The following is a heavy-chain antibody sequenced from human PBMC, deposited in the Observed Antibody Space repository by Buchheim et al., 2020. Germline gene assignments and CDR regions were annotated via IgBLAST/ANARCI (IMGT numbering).Heavy chain of an antibody. V-gene: IGHV4-30-4*01. D-gene: IGHD3-22*01. Sequence: QVQLQESGPGLVKPSQTLSLTCTVSGGSFSSGDYYWCWIRQPPGKGLEWIGYIYYSGSTYYNPSLTSRVTISVDTSKNHYSLKLSSVTAADTAVYYCAREYDNSGYYDYWGQGTL. CDR2: IYYSGST. CDR3: AREYDNSGYYDY. CDR1: GGSFSSGDYY. J-gene: IGHJ4*02.